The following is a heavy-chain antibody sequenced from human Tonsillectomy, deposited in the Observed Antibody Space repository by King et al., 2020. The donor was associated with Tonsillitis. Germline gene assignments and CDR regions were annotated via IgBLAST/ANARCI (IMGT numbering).Heavy chain of an antibody. CDR2: IYYSGST. CDR1: GGSISSSNYY. V-gene: IGHV4-39*01. Sequence: PLQESGPGLVKPSETLSLTRTVSGGSISSSNYYWGWIRQPPGKGLEWIGNIYYSGSTYYNPSLKSRVTISVDTSKNQFSLNLSSVTAADTAVYYCARIAGYCSSTSCYRWFDPWGQGTLVTVSS. J-gene: IGHJ5*02. CDR3: ARIAGYCSSTSCYRWFDP. D-gene: IGHD2-2*01.